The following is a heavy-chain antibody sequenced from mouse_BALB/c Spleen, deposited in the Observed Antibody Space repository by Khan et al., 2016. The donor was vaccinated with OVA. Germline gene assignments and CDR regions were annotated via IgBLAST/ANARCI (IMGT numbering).Heavy chain of an antibody. CDR3: ARGNYYVYTMDY. CDR2: ISYSGLT. V-gene: IGHV3-2*02. J-gene: IGHJ4*01. Sequence: EVQLQESGPGLVKPSQSLSLTCTVTGYSITSNYAWNWIRQFPGNKLEWMGYISYSGLTSYNPSLKSRISITRDTSKNQFFLQLNSVTTEDTATYYCARGNYYVYTMDYWGQGTSVTVSS. D-gene: IGHD1-1*01. CDR1: GYSITSNYA.